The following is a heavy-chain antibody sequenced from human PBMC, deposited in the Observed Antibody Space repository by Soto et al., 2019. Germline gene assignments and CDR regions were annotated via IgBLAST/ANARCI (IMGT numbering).Heavy chain of an antibody. CDR2: IDPSDSYT. D-gene: IGHD2-2*01. Sequence: GESLKISCKGSGYSFTSYWISWVRQMPGKGLEWVGRIDPSDSYTNYSPSLQGHVTISADKSISTAYLQWSSLKASDTAMYYCARGELGYCSSTSCYPDYWGQGTLVTVSS. J-gene: IGHJ4*02. V-gene: IGHV5-10-1*01. CDR1: GYSFTSYW. CDR3: ARGELGYCSSTSCYPDY.